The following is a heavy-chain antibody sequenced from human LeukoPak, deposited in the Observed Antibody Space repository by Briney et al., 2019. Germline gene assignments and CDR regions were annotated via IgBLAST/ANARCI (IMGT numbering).Heavy chain of an antibody. CDR2: INEDGSES. V-gene: IGHV3-7*04. CDR3: ARGGGTLSS. Sequence: GGSLRLSCAASGFTFSDYWMSWVRQAPGKGLERVGNINEDGSESYHVDSVKGRVTISRDNAKNSLSLQMNSLRVEDTAVYYCARGGGTLSSWGQGTLVTVSS. D-gene: IGHD2-15*01. CDR1: GFTFSDYW. J-gene: IGHJ5*02.